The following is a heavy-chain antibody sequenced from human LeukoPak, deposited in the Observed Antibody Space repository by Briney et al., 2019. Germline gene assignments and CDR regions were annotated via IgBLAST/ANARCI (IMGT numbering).Heavy chain of an antibody. CDR1: GFMFSTYI. CDR3: ATVRGGNTRDFDY. J-gene: IGHJ4*02. V-gene: IGHV3-21*01. D-gene: IGHD3-16*01. Sequence: GGSLRLSCVASGFMFSTYIMNWVRQAPGKGLEWVASMTSSSSYIYYGDSVKGRFTISRDNAKNSLYLQTNSLRAEDTAVYYCATVRGGNTRDFDYWGQGTLVTVSS. CDR2: MTSSSSYI.